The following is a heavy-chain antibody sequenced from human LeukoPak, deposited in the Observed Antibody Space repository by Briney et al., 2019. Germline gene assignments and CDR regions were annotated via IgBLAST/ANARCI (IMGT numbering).Heavy chain of an antibody. CDR1: GFTFSTYG. D-gene: IGHD3-10*01. V-gene: IGHV3-23*01. J-gene: IGHJ6*03. CDR3: AKGGAVSSKSITMVRGTRRYYYYMDV. CDR2: MGDSGTNT. Sequence: PGGTLRLSCGASGFTFSTYGMTWVRQAPGKGLEWVSGMGDSGTNTYYADSVKGRFTISRDNSKNTLYLQMNSLRAEDTAVYYCAKGGAVSSKSITMVRGTRRYYYYMDVWGKGTTVTISS.